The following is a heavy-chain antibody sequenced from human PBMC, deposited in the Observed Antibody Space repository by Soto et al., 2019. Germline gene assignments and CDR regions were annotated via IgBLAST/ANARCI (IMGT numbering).Heavy chain of an antibody. CDR1: GFTFSDYY. V-gene: IGHV3-11*05. CDR3: ARRVGCSRTSCYGGIFHY. D-gene: IGHD2-2*01. J-gene: IGHJ4*02. Sequence: QVQLVESGGGLVKPGGSLRLSCAASGFTFSDYYMNWIRQAPGKGLEWVSYISSSSSYTNYADSVKGRFTISRDNAKNSLYLQMNRLRAEDTAVSYSARRVGCSRTSCYGGIFHYWGQGTLVTVSS. CDR2: ISSSSSYT.